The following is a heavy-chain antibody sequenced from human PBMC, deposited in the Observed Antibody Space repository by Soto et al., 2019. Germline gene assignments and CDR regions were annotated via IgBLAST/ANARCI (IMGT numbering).Heavy chain of an antibody. D-gene: IGHD6-13*01. CDR3: ARGQQLRTYAFDI. V-gene: IGHV5-10-1*01. CDR2: IDPSDSYT. CDR1: GYSFTSYW. Sequence: GASLKISCKGSGYSFTSYWISWVRQMPGKGLEWMGRIDPSDSYTNYSPSFQGHVTISADKSISTAYLQWSSLKASDTAMYYCARGQQLRTYAFDIWGQGTMVTVSS. J-gene: IGHJ3*02.